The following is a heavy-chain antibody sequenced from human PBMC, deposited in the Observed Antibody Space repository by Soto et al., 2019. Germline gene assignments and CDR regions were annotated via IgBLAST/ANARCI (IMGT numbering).Heavy chain of an antibody. CDR1: GYTFTSYD. CDR3: ARASYLDPAFDI. CDR2: VNPNSGNT. D-gene: IGHD2-2*03. V-gene: IGHV1-8*01. Sequence: QVQLVQSGAEVKRPGASVKVSCKASGYTFTSYDFNWVRQAPGQGLEWMGWVNPNSGNTDYAQKFQGTFTMTRNPSIRTAYMELSSLRTEDTAVYYCARASYLDPAFDIWGQGTMVTVSS. J-gene: IGHJ3*02.